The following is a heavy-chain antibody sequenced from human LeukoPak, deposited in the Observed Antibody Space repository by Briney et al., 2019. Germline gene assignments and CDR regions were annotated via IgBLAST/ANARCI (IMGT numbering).Heavy chain of an antibody. D-gene: IGHD4-17*01. V-gene: IGHV4-30-2*01. CDR3: ARGRPDYGDYPHYFDY. CDR2: ISHAGIT. CDR1: GGSITSGGYS. J-gene: IGHJ4*02. Sequence: SETLSLTCAVSGGSITSGGYSWSWIRQPPGKGLEWIGYISHAGITSYNPSLETRVTISVDKSKNQFSLKLSSVTAADTAVYYCARGRPDYGDYPHYFDYWGQGTLVTVSS.